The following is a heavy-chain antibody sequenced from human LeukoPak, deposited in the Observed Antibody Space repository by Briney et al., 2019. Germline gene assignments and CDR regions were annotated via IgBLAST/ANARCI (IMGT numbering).Heavy chain of an antibody. CDR2: ISYDGSNK. Sequence: GGSLRLSCAASGFTFSSYAMHWVRQAPGKGLEWVAVISYDGSNKYYADSVKGRFTISRDNSKNTLYLQMNSLRAEDTAVYYCARDTGRSSSFPAFDYWGQGTLVTVSS. D-gene: IGHD6-6*01. CDR1: GFTFSSYA. J-gene: IGHJ4*02. V-gene: IGHV3-30-3*01. CDR3: ARDTGRSSSFPAFDY.